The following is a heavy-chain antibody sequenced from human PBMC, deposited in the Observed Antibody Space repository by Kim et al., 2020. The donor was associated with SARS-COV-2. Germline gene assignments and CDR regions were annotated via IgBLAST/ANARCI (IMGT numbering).Heavy chain of an antibody. CDR1: GFTFSRYW. J-gene: IGHJ4*02. CDR2: TNEDGSVT. V-gene: IGHV3-74*01. CDR3: ARDLRGTQDY. D-gene: IGHD3-10*01. Sequence: GGSLRLSCTASGFTFSRYWMHWVRQAPGKGLEWVSRTNEDGSVTDYALSVQGRFFISRDNPKNTLYLQMNSLRGEDTALYYCARDLRGTQDYWGQGTLVTVSS.